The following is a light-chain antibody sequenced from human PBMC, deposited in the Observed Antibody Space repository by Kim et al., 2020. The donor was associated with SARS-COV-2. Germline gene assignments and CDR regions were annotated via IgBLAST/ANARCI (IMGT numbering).Light chain of an antibody. CDR2: GAG. V-gene: IGKV3-20*01. CDR3: QQYGSLPRT. CDR1: QGMGSEY. Sequence: PGDRATLPSRDTQGMGSEYFSRYQPNPGQAPRLVIKGAGTRATGIPDRFRGSGSGTDFTLTNSSLGPEDFAVYYCQQYGSLPRTFGQGTKLEI. J-gene: IGKJ2*01.